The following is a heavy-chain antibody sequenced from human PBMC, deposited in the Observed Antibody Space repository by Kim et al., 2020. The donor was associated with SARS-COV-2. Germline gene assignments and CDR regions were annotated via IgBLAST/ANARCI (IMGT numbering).Heavy chain of an antibody. J-gene: IGHJ3*02. CDR3: AKDQIGYYYDSSGYKDAFDI. D-gene: IGHD3-22*01. Sequence: GGSLRLSCAASGFTFSSYAMSWVRQAPGKGLEWVSAISGSGGSTYYADSVKGRFTISRDNSKYTLYLQMNSLRAEDTAVYYCAKDQIGYYYDSSGYKDAFDIWGQGTMVTVSS. CDR2: ISGSGGST. CDR1: GFTFSSYA. V-gene: IGHV3-23*01.